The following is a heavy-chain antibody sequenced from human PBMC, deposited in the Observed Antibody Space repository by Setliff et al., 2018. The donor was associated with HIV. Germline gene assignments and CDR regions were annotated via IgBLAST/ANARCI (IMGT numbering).Heavy chain of an antibody. CDR1: GYSISSGYY. CDR2: IYHSGST. V-gene: IGHV4-38-2*01. D-gene: IGHD1-26*01. CDR3: ASASGTYLIGHGDFDN. Sequence: PSETLSLTCAVSGYSISSGYYWGWIRQPPGKGLEWIGSIYHSGSTYYNPSLKRRVTISVDTSKNQFSLKLSSVTAADTAVYYCASASGTYLIGHGDFDNWGQGT. J-gene: IGHJ4*02.